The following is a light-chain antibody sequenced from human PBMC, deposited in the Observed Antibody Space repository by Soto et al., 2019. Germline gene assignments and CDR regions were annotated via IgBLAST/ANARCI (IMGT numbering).Light chain of an antibody. CDR3: RQYAASPRT. Sequence: EIVLTQSPGTLSLSPRERATLSCRASQSVSSGYLAWYQHKPGQAPRLLIYGVSSRAPGIPDRFSGSGSGPDFTPTISRREPEDFVVYYCRQYAASPRTFGQGTRVEVK. V-gene: IGKV3-20*01. CDR1: QSVSSGY. J-gene: IGKJ1*01. CDR2: GVS.